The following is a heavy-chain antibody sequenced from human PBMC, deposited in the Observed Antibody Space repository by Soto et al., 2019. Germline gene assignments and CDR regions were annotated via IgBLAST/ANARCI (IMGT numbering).Heavy chain of an antibody. Sequence: SQTLSLTCAISGDSVSSNSAAWNWIRQSPSRGLEWLGRTYYRSKWYNDYVVSVKSRITINPDTSKNQFSLQLNSVTPEDTAVYYCARDTSMVTALYYYYGMDVWGQGTTVTVSS. D-gene: IGHD5-18*01. CDR2: TYYRSKWYN. CDR3: ARDTSMVTALYYYYGMDV. V-gene: IGHV6-1*01. J-gene: IGHJ6*02. CDR1: GDSVSSNSAA.